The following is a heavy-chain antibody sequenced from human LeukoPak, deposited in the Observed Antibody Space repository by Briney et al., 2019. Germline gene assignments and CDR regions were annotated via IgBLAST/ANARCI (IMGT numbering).Heavy chain of an antibody. V-gene: IGHV4-34*01. CDR1: GVSFSGYY. CDR2: INHSEST. Sequence: SETLSLTCALYGVSFSGYYWSWIRQPPAKGREGMGEINHSESTNYNRSVKRRVTISVDTSKTQFSLLLSSVTAADPALYYCARRYGYQLLYRYHYYYYYMDVWGKGTTVTISS. D-gene: IGHD2-2*02. CDR3: ARRYGYQLLYRYHYYYYYMDV. J-gene: IGHJ6*03.